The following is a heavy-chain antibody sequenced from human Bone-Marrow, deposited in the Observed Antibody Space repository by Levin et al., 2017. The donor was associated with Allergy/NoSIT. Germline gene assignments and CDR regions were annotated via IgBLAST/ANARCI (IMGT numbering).Heavy chain of an antibody. CDR3: ARALPHSSGEKRGFDY. V-gene: IGHV7-4-1*02. CDR2: INTNTGNP. CDR1: GYTFTTYT. Sequence: ASVKVSCKASGYTFTTYTMNWVRLAPGQGLEWMGWINTNTGNPTYAQGFTGRFVFSLDTSVSTAYLQISSLEAEDTAVYYCARALPHSSGEKRGFDYWGQGTLVTVSS. J-gene: IGHJ4*02. D-gene: IGHD6-25*01.